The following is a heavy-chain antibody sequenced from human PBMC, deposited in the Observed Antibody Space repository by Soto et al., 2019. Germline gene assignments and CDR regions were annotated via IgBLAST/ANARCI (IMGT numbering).Heavy chain of an antibody. D-gene: IGHD5-18*01. CDR2: VISASGSV. Sequence: QXQVVQSGAEVKKPGSSVKISCKASGRIFSSFPTSWVRQAPGQGLEWMGGVISASGSVTYAPKFQGRVTMTAVNSAGIGYMELTSLTSEDTAIYYCARVGSRDAYNYVLDQWGPGTMVTVSS. CDR1: GRIFSSFP. CDR3: ARVGSRDAYNYVLDQ. J-gene: IGHJ1*01. V-gene: IGHV1-69*06.